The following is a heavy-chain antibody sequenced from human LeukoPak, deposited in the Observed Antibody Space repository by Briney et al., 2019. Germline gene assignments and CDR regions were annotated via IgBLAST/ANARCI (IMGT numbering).Heavy chain of an antibody. Sequence: SETLSLTCTVSGGSTSSSSYYWGWIRQPPGKGLEWIGSIYYSGSTYYNPSLKSRVTISVDTSKNQFSLKLSSVTAADTAVYYCARNQPYYDILTGYLPHWFDPWGQGTLVTVSS. CDR2: IYYSGST. J-gene: IGHJ5*02. D-gene: IGHD3-9*01. V-gene: IGHV4-39*07. CDR1: GGSTSSSSYY. CDR3: ARNQPYYDILTGYLPHWFDP.